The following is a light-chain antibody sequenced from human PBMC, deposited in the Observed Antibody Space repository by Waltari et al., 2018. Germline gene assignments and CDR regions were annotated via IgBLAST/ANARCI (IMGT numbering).Light chain of an antibody. Sequence: QLVLTQSPSASASLGDSVKLTCTLSSGHSSYSSYSIAWHQQQPGKGPRFLMKLNSDGSHKRGDGIPARFSGSSSGAERYLTISSLQSADEADYYCQTWGAGFQIFGGGTKLAVL. V-gene: IGLV4-69*01. CDR2: LNSDGSH. J-gene: IGLJ2*01. CDR3: QTWGAGFQI. CDR1: SGHSSYSSYS.